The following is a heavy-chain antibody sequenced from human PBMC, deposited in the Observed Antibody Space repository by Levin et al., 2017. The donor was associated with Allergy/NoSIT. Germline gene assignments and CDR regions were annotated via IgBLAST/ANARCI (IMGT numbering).Heavy chain of an antibody. D-gene: IGHD5-18*01. Sequence: PGESLKISCAASGFTVSSNYLTWVRQAPGKGLEWVSVIHSGGSTYYADSVKGRFTISRDNSKNTLYLQMNSLRAEDTAVYYCASGYNYGDYWGQGILVTVSS. V-gene: IGHV3-53*01. CDR2: IHSGGST. CDR3: ASGYNYGDY. J-gene: IGHJ4*02. CDR1: GFTVSSNY.